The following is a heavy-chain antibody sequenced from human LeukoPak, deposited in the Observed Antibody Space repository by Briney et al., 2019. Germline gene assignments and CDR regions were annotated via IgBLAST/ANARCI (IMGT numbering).Heavy chain of an antibody. V-gene: IGHV4-59*01. D-gene: IGHD4/OR15-4a*01. CDR3: ARGLTTLDY. Sequence: SETLSLTCTVSDGSISSYYWSWIRQPPGKGLEWIGYIYYSGSTNYNPSLKSRVTISVDTSKNQFSLKLSSVTAADTAVYYCARGLTTLDYWGQGTLVTVSS. CDR1: DGSISSYY. CDR2: IYYSGST. J-gene: IGHJ4*02.